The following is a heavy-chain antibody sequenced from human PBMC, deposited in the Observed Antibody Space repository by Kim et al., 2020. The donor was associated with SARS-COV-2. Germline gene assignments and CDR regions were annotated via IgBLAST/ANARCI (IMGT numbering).Heavy chain of an antibody. J-gene: IGHJ4*02. CDR3: TKDYDLYDRSGYPGDY. D-gene: IGHD3-22*01. V-gene: IGHV3-30*02. Sequence: ESVKGRFTISRANTKNTLYLQLSSLRTEDTALYYCTKDYDLYDRSGYPGDYWGQGTLVTVSS.